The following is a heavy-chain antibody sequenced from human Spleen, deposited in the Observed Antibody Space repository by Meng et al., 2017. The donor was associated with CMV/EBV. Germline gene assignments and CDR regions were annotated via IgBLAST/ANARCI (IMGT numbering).Heavy chain of an antibody. CDR3: ARDSSYYSFWSGPLGVDV. D-gene: IGHD3-3*01. CDR1: GFIFSNYA. CDR2: FSGSADST. Sequence: GESLKISCAASGFIFSNYAMSWVRQAPGKGLEWVSTFSGSADSTYYADSVKGRFTISRDDSRNTVYLQMNSLRAEDTAVYYCARDSSYYSFWSGPLGVDVWGQGTTVTVSS. J-gene: IGHJ6*02. V-gene: IGHV3-23*01.